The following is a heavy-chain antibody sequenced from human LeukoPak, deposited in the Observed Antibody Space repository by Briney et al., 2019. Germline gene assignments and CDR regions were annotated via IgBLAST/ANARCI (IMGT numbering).Heavy chain of an antibody. V-gene: IGHV3-30*18. CDR2: ISYDGSNK. CDR1: GFTFSSYS. CDR3: AKSEGLTLDY. D-gene: IGHD3/OR15-3a*01. Sequence: GGSLRLSCAASGFTFSSYSMNWVRQAPGKGLEWVAVISYDGSNKYYADSVKGRFTISRDNSKNTLYLQMNSLRAEDTAVYHCAKSEGLTLDYWGQGTLVTVSS. J-gene: IGHJ4*02.